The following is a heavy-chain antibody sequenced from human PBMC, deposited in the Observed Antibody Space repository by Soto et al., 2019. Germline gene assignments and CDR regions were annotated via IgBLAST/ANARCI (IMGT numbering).Heavy chain of an antibody. V-gene: IGHV4-31*03. CDR3: ARDRRNSGSYFIDY. CDR1: GGSISSGGYY. Sequence: PSETLSLTCTVSGGSISSGGYYWSWIRQHPGKGLEWIGYIYYSGSTYYNPSLKSRVTISVDTSKNQFSLKLSSVTAADTAVYYCARDRRNSGSYFIDYWGQGTLVTVSS. J-gene: IGHJ4*02. D-gene: IGHD1-26*01. CDR2: IYYSGST.